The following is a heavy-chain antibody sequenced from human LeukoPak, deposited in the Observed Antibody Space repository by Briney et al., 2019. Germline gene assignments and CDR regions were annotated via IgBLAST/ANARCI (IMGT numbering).Heavy chain of an antibody. CDR2: IYYSGST. J-gene: IGHJ4*02. Sequence: SETLSLTCTVSGGSISSYYWSWIRQPPGKGLEWIGYIYYSGSTNYNPSLKSRVTISVDTSKNQFSLKLSSVTASDTAVYYCARHDSSGWYGGGPYFDYWGQGTLVTVSS. V-gene: IGHV4-59*08. D-gene: IGHD6-19*01. CDR1: GGSISSYY. CDR3: ARHDSSGWYGGGPYFDY.